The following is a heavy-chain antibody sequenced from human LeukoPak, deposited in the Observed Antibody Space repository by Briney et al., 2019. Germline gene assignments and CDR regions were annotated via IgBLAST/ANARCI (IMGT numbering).Heavy chain of an antibody. D-gene: IGHD1-14*01. CDR3: ANGTNWLDP. J-gene: IGHJ5*02. V-gene: IGHV4-61*02. Sequence: SQTLSLTCTVSGASINSDNYYWSWIRQPAGKGLEWIGRIYTTGSTNYNPSPNSRVSISVDTSKNQFSLKLSSVTAADTAVYYCANGTNWLDPWGQGTLVTVSS. CDR1: GASINSDNYY. CDR2: IYTTGST.